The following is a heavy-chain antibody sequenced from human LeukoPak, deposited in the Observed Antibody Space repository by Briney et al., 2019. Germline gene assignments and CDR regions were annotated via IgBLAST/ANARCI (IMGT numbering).Heavy chain of an antibody. CDR2: INPSGGST. CDR1: GYTFTSYY. CDR3: ARDATRTGDTVVVVAARGGYFDY. V-gene: IGHV1-46*01. D-gene: IGHD2-15*01. J-gene: IGHJ4*02. Sequence: ASVKVSCKASGYTFTSYYMHWVRQAPGQGLEWMGIINPSGGSTSYAQKFQGRVTMTRDTSTSTVYMELSSLRSEDTAVYYCARDATRTGDTVVVVAARGGYFDYWGQATLVTVS.